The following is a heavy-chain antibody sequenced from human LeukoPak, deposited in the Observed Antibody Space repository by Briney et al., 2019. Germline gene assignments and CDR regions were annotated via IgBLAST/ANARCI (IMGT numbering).Heavy chain of an antibody. CDR2: INPNSGGT. Sequence: ASVKVSCKASGYTFAGYYMHLVRQAPGQGLEWMGWINPNSGGTNYARKFQGRVTMTRDTSISTAYMELSRLRSDDTAVYYCARGVLRSSGVDYWGQGTLVTVSS. CDR1: GYTFAGYY. D-gene: IGHD3-22*01. J-gene: IGHJ4*02. CDR3: ARGVLRSSGVDY. V-gene: IGHV1-2*02.